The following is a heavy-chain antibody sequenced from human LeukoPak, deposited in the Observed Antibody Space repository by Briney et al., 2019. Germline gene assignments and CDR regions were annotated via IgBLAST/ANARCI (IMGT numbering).Heavy chain of an antibody. CDR2: IKSKTNGGTT. CDR3: STMSAIFGVVIPDY. D-gene: IGHD3-3*01. V-gene: IGHV3-15*01. CDR1: GFTFRNYG. J-gene: IGHJ4*02. Sequence: GGSLRLSCIASGFTFRNYGMSWVRQAPGKGLEWVGRIKSKTNGGTTDYAAPVKGRFSISRDDSKNTLFLQMYSLRTEDTGVYYCSTMSAIFGVVIPDYWGQGTLVSVSP.